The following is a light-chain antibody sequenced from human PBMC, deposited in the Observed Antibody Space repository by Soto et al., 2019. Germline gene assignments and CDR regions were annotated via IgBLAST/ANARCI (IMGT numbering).Light chain of an antibody. V-gene: IGKV3-20*01. Sequence: EIVLTQFPCTLSLSPGETATLSCRTSQPITSNFLAWYQQKPGQAPRLLIYGASTRAAGAPDIFSGSGSGTDFTLTITILEPEDFAVYYGQQYGRSPLMYSFGQGPKLGVK. J-gene: IGKJ2*03. CDR1: QPITSNF. CDR2: GAS. CDR3: QQYGRSPLMYS.